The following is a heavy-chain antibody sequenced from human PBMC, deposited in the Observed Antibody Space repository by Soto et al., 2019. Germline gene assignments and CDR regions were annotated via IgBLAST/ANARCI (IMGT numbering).Heavy chain of an antibody. Sequence: GGSLRLSCAASGFTFSSAWMSWVRQAPGKGLEWVGRIKSKTDGGTTDYAASVKERVTISRDDSKNTLYLQMNSRKTEGADVDYCAGNIAEAVGYWGQGTLVTVSS. CDR1: GFTFSSAW. CDR2: IKSKTDGGTT. V-gene: IGHV3-15*01. J-gene: IGHJ4*02. CDR3: AGNIAEAVGY. D-gene: IGHD2-15*01.